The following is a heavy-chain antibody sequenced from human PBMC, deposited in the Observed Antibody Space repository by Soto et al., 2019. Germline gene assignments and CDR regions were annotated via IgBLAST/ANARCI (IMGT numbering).Heavy chain of an antibody. CDR2: IVVGSGNT. D-gene: IGHD1-26*01. J-gene: IGHJ4*02. Sequence: QMQLVQSGPEVKKPGTSVKVSCKASTFTFTSSAVQWVRQARGQRLEWIGWIVVGSGNTKYAQNFQSRVTITRDMSSGTAYLELSSLISEDTAVDYCATHREGATYYCDYWGQGTLLTVSS. CDR3: ATHREGATYYCDY. CDR1: TFTFTSSA. V-gene: IGHV1-58*01.